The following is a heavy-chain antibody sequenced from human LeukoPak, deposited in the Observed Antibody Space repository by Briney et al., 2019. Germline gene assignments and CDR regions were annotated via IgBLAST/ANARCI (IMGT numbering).Heavy chain of an antibody. Sequence: SETLSLTCAVYAGSFSGYYWSWIRQPPGKGLEWIGEINHSGSTNYNPSLKSRVSISVATSKNQCSLTQSSVTAADTAVYFCARGPPTDYYDSSGFYFVFAYWGRGSLVTVSS. CDR2: INHSGST. J-gene: IGHJ4*02. V-gene: IGHV4-34*01. CDR1: AGSFSGYY. CDR3: ARGPPTDYYDSSGFYFVFAY. D-gene: IGHD3-22*01.